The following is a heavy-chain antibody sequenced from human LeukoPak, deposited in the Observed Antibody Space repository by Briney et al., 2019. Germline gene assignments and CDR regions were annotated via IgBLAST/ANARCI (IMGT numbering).Heavy chain of an antibody. CDR2: INWKSGSI. D-gene: IGHD3-22*01. J-gene: IGHJ3*02. V-gene: IGHV3-9*01. CDR1: GFTFDDYA. Sequence: GRSLRLSCAASGFTFDDYAMHWVRQTPGKGLEWVSGINWKSGSIGYADSVKGRFTISRDNAKNSLYLQMNSLRAEDTALYYCAKDLHYYDSSGSDDAFDIWGQGTMVTVSS. CDR3: AKDLHYYDSSGSDDAFDI.